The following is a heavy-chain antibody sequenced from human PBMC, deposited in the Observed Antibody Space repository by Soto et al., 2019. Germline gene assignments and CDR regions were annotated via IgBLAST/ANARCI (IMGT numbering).Heavy chain of an antibody. D-gene: IGHD6-19*01. Sequence: GGSLRLSCAASGFTFSSYAMHWVRQAPGKGLEWVAVISYDGSNKYYADSVKGRFTISRDNSKNTLYLQMNSLRAEDTAVYYCARGLSVSSGWYYFDYWGQGTLVTLPS. CDR3: ARGLSVSSGWYYFDY. CDR1: GFTFSSYA. J-gene: IGHJ4*02. V-gene: IGHV3-30-3*01. CDR2: ISYDGSNK.